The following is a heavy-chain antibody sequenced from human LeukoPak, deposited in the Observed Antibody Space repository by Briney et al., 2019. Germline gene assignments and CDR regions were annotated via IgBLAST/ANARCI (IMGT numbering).Heavy chain of an antibody. Sequence: GGSLRLSCAASGFILDDYAMHWVRQAPGKGLEWVSGISWNSGSIDYADSVKGRFTISRDNAKNSLYLQMNSLKAEDTAVYYCARVSDFWSGYYSYWGQGTLVTVSS. CDR3: ARVSDFWSGYYSY. V-gene: IGHV3-9*01. D-gene: IGHD3-3*01. CDR2: ISWNSGSI. J-gene: IGHJ4*02. CDR1: GFILDDYA.